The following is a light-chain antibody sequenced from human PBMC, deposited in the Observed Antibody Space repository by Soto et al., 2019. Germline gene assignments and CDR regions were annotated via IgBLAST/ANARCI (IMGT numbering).Light chain of an antibody. CDR1: SSDVGGYNY. Sequence: QSVLTQPPSASGSPRQSVTISCTGTSSDVGGYNYVSWYQQHPGKAPKLIIYEVNKRPSGVPNRFSGSKSGNTASLTVSGLQAEDEADYYCSSYAGYNTMVFGGGTKVTVL. J-gene: IGLJ2*01. V-gene: IGLV2-8*01. CDR3: SSYAGYNTMV. CDR2: EVN.